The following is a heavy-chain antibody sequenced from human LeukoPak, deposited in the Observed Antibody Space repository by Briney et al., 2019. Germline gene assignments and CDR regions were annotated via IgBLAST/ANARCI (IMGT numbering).Heavy chain of an antibody. J-gene: IGHJ4*02. CDR3: ARDINY. Sequence: SETLSLTCTVSGGSISSHYWSWIRQPPGKGLEWIGYIYYSGSTNYNPSLKSRVTTSVDTSKNQFSLKLSSVTAADTAVYYCARDINYWGQGTLVTVSS. V-gene: IGHV4-59*11. CDR1: GGSISSHY. CDR2: IYYSGST.